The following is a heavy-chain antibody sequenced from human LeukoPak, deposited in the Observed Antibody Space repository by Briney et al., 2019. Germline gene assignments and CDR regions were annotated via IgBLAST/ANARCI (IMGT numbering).Heavy chain of an antibody. J-gene: IGHJ5*02. CDR1: GFTFSSYA. D-gene: IGHD6-13*01. CDR2: ISYDGSNK. V-gene: IGHV3-30-3*01. CDR3: ARDGSYSSSWTDNWFDP. Sequence: GGALRLSCVASGFTFSSYAMHWVRQAPGKGLEWVAVISYDGSNKYYADSVKGRFTISRDNSKNTLYLQMNSLRAEDTAVYYCARDGSYSSSWTDNWFDPWGQGTLVTVSS.